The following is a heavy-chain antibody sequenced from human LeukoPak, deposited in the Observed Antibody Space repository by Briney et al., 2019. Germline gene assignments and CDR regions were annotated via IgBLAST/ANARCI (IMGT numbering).Heavy chain of an antibody. Sequence: GESLKISCKGSGYSFTSYWIGWVRQMPGKGLEWMGTIYPGDSETRYSPSFQGQVTISADKSISTAYMQWSSLKASDTAMYYCAEPPLLIMILGAPQDVFDIGAKGTLAPVS. CDR2: IYPGDSET. D-gene: IGHD3-22*01. J-gene: IGHJ3*02. CDR1: GYSFTSYW. CDR3: AEPPLLIMILGAPQDVFDI. V-gene: IGHV5-51*06.